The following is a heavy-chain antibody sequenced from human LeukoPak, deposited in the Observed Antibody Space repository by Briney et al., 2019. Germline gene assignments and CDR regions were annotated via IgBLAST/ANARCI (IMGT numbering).Heavy chain of an antibody. CDR2: IIPIFGTA. D-gene: IGHD4-17*01. J-gene: IGHJ6*03. CDR3: ARGGTDYGDYLSHYYYYMDV. V-gene: IGHV1-69*06. CDR1: GYTFTGYY. Sequence: ASVKVSCKASGYTFTGYYMHWVRQAPGQGLEWMGGIIPIFGTANYAQKFQGRVTITADKSTSTAYMELSSLRSEDTAVYYCARGGTDYGDYLSHYYYYMDVWGKGTTVTVSS.